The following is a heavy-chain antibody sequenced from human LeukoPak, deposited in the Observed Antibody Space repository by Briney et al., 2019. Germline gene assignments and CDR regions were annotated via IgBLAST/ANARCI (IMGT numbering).Heavy chain of an antibody. V-gene: IGHV3-74*01. Sequence: GGSLRLSCAASGFTFSSYWMHWVRQAPGKGLVWVSRINTDGSSTNYADSVKGRFTISRDNAKNTLYLQMNSLRAEDTAVYYCTRGFWGWEVDYWGQGTLVTVSS. J-gene: IGHJ4*02. CDR1: GFTFSSYW. CDR3: TRGFWGWEVDY. CDR2: INTDGSST. D-gene: IGHD3-16*01.